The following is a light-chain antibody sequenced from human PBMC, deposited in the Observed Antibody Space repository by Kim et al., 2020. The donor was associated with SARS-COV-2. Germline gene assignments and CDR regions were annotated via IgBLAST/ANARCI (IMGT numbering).Light chain of an antibody. CDR3: QQYGSSPR. J-gene: IGKJ4*01. CDR1: QSVTSNY. Sequence: LSPGERATLSCRASQSVTSNYLAWYQQTPGQTPRLLIYGASSRATGIPDRFSGSGSGTDSTLTISRLEPEDFAVYYCQQYGSSPRFGGGTKVDIK. CDR2: GAS. V-gene: IGKV3-20*01.